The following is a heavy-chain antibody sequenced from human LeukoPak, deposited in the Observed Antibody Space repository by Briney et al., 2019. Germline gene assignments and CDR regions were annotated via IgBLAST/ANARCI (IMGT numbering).Heavy chain of an antibody. Sequence: PSETLSLTCAVYGGSFSGYYWSWIRQPRGKGLEWIGEINHSGSTNYNPSLKSRVTISVDTSKNQFSLKLSSVTAADTAVYYCARQTTFDYWGQGTLVTVSS. CDR1: GGSFSGYY. CDR2: INHSGST. D-gene: IGHD4-17*01. CDR3: ARQTTFDY. V-gene: IGHV4-34*01. J-gene: IGHJ4*02.